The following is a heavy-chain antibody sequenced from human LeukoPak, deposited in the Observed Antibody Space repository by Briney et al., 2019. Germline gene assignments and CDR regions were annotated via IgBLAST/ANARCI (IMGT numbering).Heavy chain of an antibody. CDR1: GFTVSSNY. J-gene: IGHJ4*02. D-gene: IGHD5-18*01. Sequence: GGSLRLSCAASGFTVSSNYMSWVRQAPGKGLEWVSVIYSGGSTYYADSVKGRFTISRDNSKNTLYLQMNSLRAEDTAVYYCARSPIYYGYGYWNYYFDYWGQGTLVTVSS. CDR2: IYSGGST. V-gene: IGHV3-53*01. CDR3: ARSPIYYGYGYWNYYFDY.